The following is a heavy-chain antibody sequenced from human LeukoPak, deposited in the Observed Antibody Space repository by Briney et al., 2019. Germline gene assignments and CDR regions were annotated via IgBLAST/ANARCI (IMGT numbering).Heavy chain of an antibody. D-gene: IGHD4-17*01. CDR3: ARALGSPYGDVPSSYYYYGMDV. CDR2: LIPIFGTA. Sequence: GSSVKVSCKASGGTFSSYAISWVRQAPGQGLEWMGGLIPIFGTANYAQKFQGRVTITADESTSTAYMELSSLRSEDTAVYYCARALGSPYGDVPSSYYYYGMDVWGKGTTVTVSS. CDR1: GGTFSSYA. J-gene: IGHJ6*04. V-gene: IGHV1-69*01.